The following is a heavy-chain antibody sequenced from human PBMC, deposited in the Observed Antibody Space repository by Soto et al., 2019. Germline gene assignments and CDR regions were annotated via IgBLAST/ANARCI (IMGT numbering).Heavy chain of an antibody. Sequence: PSETLSLTCTVSGGSISSYYWSWIRQPAGKGLEWIGRIYTSGSTNYNPSLKSRVTMSVDTSKNQFSLKLSSVTAADTAVYYCARDSRITMVRGSWFDPWGQGTLVTVS. J-gene: IGHJ5*02. CDR1: GGSISSYY. CDR3: ARDSRITMVRGSWFDP. D-gene: IGHD3-10*01. CDR2: IYTSGST. V-gene: IGHV4-4*07.